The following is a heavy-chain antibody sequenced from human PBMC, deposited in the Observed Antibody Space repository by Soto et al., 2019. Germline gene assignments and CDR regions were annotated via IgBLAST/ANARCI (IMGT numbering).Heavy chain of an antibody. Sequence: TSVKVSCKDCGYTYTSNGISWVRQAPGQGLEWMGWISAYNGNTNYAQKLQGRVTMTTDTSTSTAYMELRSLRSDDTAVYYCARDAYNRGRSGWSSPHVGWFGPWGQGTLVTVSS. J-gene: IGHJ5*02. CDR3: ARDAYNRGRSGWSSPHVGWFGP. V-gene: IGHV1-18*01. CDR2: ISAYNGNT. D-gene: IGHD6-19*01. CDR1: GYTYTSNG.